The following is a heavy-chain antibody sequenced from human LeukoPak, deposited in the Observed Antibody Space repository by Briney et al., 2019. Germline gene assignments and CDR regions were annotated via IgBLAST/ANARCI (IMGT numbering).Heavy chain of an antibody. Sequence: PSETLSLTCTVSGGSISSYYWSWIRQPAGKGLEWIGRIYTSGSTNYNPSLKSRVTISKDTSKTQFSLRLSSVTAADTAVYYCARARLDSSGRFDYWGQGTLVTVSS. J-gene: IGHJ4*02. V-gene: IGHV4-4*07. D-gene: IGHD3-22*01. CDR1: GGSISSYY. CDR2: IYTSGST. CDR3: ARARLDSSGRFDY.